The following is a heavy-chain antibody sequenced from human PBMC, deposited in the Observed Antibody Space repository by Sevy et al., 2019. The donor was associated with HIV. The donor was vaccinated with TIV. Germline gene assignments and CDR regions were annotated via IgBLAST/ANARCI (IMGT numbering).Heavy chain of an antibody. CDR2: IRQDGNEI. CDR1: GFTFSSFW. CDR3: ARRYFDL. J-gene: IGHJ4*02. V-gene: IGHV3-7*01. Sequence: GGSLRLSCKASGFTFSSFWMQWVRQAPGKGLEWVANIRQDGNEIYYGDSVKGRFTISRDNAKNALYLQMDGLRAEDTGLYYCARRYFDLWGQGTLVTVS.